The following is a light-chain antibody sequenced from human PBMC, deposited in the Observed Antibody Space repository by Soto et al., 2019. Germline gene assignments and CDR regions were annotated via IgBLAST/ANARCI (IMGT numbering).Light chain of an antibody. J-gene: IGKJ1*01. CDR2: AAS. Sequence: GDRVTITCRASQGISNYLAWYQQKPGKVPKLLIYAASTLQSGVPSRFSGSGSGTDFTLTISSLQPADVATYYCQKYNSAPRTFGQGTKVEIK. CDR3: QKYNSAPRT. V-gene: IGKV1-27*01. CDR1: QGISNY.